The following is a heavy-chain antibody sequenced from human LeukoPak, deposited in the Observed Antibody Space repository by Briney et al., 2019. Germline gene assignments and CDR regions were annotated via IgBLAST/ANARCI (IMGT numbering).Heavy chain of an antibody. J-gene: IGHJ5*02. D-gene: IGHD6-19*01. CDR2: LSGSDGST. Sequence: GGSLRLSCAASGFTFSRYAMSWVRQAPGKGLEWVSGLSGSDGSTYYADSVKGRFTISRDNSKNTLYLQMSSLRAEDTAVCYCAKAYQQWLDAWGQGTLVTVSS. CDR1: GFTFSRYA. CDR3: AKAYQQWLDA. V-gene: IGHV3-23*01.